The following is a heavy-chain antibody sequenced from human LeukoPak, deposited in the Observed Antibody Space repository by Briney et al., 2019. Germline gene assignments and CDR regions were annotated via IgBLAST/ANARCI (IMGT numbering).Heavy chain of an antibody. D-gene: IGHD3-3*01. V-gene: IGHV3-30-3*01. CDR2: ISYDGSNK. CDR3: ARCKRGYYDFWSGYHPVGD. CDR1: GFTFSSYA. Sequence: GGSLRLSCAASGFTFSSYAMHWVRQAPGKGLEWVAVISYDGSNKYYADSVKGRFTISRDNSKNTLYLQMNSLRAEDTAVYYCARCKRGYYDFWSGYHPVGDWGQGTLVTVSS. J-gene: IGHJ4*02.